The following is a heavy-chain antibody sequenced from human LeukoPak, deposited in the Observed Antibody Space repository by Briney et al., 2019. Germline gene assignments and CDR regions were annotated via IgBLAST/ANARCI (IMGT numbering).Heavy chain of an antibody. CDR1: GFTFSDYY. CDR3: ARAGVIAARPLGY. J-gene: IGHJ4*02. Sequence: GGSLRLSCAASGFTFSDYYMSWIRQAPGKGLEWVSHISSSGSTIYYADSVKGRFTISRDNAENSLYLQMNSLRAEDTAVYYCARAGVIAARPLGYWGQGTLVTVSS. V-gene: IGHV3-11*01. D-gene: IGHD6-6*01. CDR2: ISSSGSTI.